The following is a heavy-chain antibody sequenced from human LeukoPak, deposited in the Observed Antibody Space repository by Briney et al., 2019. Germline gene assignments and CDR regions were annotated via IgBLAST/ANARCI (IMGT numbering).Heavy chain of an antibody. V-gene: IGHV3-7*01. CDR2: IKHDGSEK. Sequence: GGSLRLSCAASGFIFTNYFMSWVRQAPGKGLEWVASIKHDGSEKYYVDSVRGRFTISRDNTMNSLYLQMSSLRAEDTAVYYCAADRGWRTSGYYLYYFEYWGQGTLVTYSS. J-gene: IGHJ4*02. D-gene: IGHD3-3*01. CDR1: GFIFTNYF. CDR3: AADRGWRTSGYYLYYFEY.